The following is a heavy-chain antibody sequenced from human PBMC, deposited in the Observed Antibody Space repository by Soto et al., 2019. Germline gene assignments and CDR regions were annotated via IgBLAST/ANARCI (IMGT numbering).Heavy chain of an antibody. CDR3: AKARSNDFWSGSGFDY. Sequence: GGSLRLSCAASGFTFDDYTMHWVRQAPGKGLEWVSLISWDGGSTYYADSVKGRFTISRDNSKNSLYLQMNSLRTEDTALYYCAKARSNDFWSGSGFDYWGQGTLVTVSS. CDR1: GFTFDDYT. CDR2: ISWDGGST. J-gene: IGHJ4*02. D-gene: IGHD3-3*01. V-gene: IGHV3-43*01.